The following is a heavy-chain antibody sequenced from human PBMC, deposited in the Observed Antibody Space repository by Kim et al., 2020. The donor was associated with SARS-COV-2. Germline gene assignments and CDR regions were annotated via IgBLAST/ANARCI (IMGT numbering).Heavy chain of an antibody. Sequence: GGSLRLSCAASGFTFSRYGMHWVRQAPGKGLEWVAVIWYDGSNIYYADSVKGRFTISRDNSKNTLYLQMYSLRAEDTALYYCARDGDPDTAMRIDYWGQGTLVTVSS. CDR1: GFTFSRYG. J-gene: IGHJ4*02. V-gene: IGHV3-33*01. CDR2: IWYDGSNI. D-gene: IGHD5-18*01. CDR3: ARDGDPDTAMRIDY.